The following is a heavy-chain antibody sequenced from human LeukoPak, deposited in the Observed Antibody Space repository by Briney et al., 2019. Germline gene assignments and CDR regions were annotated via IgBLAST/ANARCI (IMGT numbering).Heavy chain of an antibody. CDR1: GFTFSSYE. V-gene: IGHV3-48*03. Sequence: GGSLRLSCAASGFTFSSYEVNWVRQAPGKGLEWVSYISSSGSTIYYADSVKGRFTISRDNAKNSLYLQMNSLRAEDTAVYCCARRSQQLVSHDYYYYYMDVWGKGTTVTVSS. D-gene: IGHD6-13*01. CDR3: ARRSQQLVSHDYYYYYMDV. J-gene: IGHJ6*03. CDR2: ISSSGSTI.